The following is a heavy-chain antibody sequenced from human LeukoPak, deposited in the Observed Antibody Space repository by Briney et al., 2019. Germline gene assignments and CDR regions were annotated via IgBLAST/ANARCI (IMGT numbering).Heavy chain of an antibody. Sequence: PGGTLRLFCAASGFTFSSYEMNWVRQASGKGLEWVSYISSSGSTIYYADSVKGRFTISRDNAKNSLYLQMNSLRAEDTAVYYCAELGITMIGGVWGKGTTVTISS. CDR3: AELGITMIGGV. V-gene: IGHV3-48*03. D-gene: IGHD3-10*02. CDR2: ISSSGSTI. J-gene: IGHJ6*04. CDR1: GFTFSSYE.